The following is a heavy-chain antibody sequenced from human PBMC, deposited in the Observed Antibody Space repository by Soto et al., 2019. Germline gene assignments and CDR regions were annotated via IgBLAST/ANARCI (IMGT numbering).Heavy chain of an antibody. CDR2: IYYSGST. D-gene: IGHD3-22*01. CDR1: GGSISSYY. CDR3: ARVGTYYYDSSGSPYFDY. J-gene: IGHJ4*02. Sequence: QVQLQESGPGLVKPSETLSLTCTVSGGSISSYYWSWIRQPPGKGLEWIGYIYYSGSTNYNPSLKSRVTISVDTSKNQFSLKLSSVTAADTAVYYCARVGTYYYDSSGSPYFDYWGQGTLVTVSS. V-gene: IGHV4-59*01.